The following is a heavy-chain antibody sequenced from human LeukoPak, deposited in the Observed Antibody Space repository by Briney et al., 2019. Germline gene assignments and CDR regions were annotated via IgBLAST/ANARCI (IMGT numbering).Heavy chain of an antibody. V-gene: IGHV1-24*01. J-gene: IGHJ4*02. CDR2: FDPEDDET. D-gene: IGHD6-19*01. CDR3: ATDLSAGWSAFDY. Sequence: ASVKVSCKVSGYTLTELSMHWVRQAPGKGLEWMGSFDPEDDETIYAQKFQGRVTMTEDTSTDTAYMELSSLRSEDTAVYYCATDLSAGWSAFDYWGQGTPVTVSS. CDR1: GYTLTELS.